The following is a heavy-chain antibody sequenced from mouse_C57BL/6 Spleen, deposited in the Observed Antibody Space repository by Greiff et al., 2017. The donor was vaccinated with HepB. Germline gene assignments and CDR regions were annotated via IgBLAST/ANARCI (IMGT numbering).Heavy chain of an antibody. V-gene: IGHV1-26*01. D-gene: IGHD4-1*01. CDR1: GYTFTDYY. CDR3: ARDWVFDY. J-gene: IGHJ2*01. Sequence: EVQLQQSGPELVKPGASVKISCKASGYTFTDYYMNWVKQSHGKSLEWIGDINPNNGGTSYNQKFKGKATLTVDKSSSTAYMELRSLTSEDSAVYYCARDWVFDYWGQGTTLTVSS. CDR2: INPNNGGT.